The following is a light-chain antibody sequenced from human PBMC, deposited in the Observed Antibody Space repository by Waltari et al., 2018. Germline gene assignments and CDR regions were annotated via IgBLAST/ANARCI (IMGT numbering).Light chain of an antibody. CDR2: EVS. V-gene: IGLV2-14*01. J-gene: IGLJ1*01. CDR1: SSDVGDYNY. CDR3: GSYTSTTTLYV. Sequence: QSALTQPASVSGSPGQSITISCRGTSSDVGDYNYVSWYQQHPDKAPKLILSEVSNRPSGVSDRFSGSKSGNTASLTISGLQPEDEADYYCGSYTSTTTLYVFGTGTKVTVL.